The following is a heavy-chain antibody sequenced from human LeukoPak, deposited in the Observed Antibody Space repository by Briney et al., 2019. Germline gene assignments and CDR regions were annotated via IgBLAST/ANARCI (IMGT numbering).Heavy chain of an antibody. CDR2: ISGSGGST. CDR3: AKRGTYYDYIWGSYRFDY. Sequence: GGSLRLSCAASGFTFSSYAMSWVRQAPGKGLEWVSAISGSGGSTYYADSVKGRFTISRDNSKNTLYLQMSSLRAEDTAVYYCAKRGTYYDYIWGSYRFDYWGQGTLVTVSS. D-gene: IGHD3-16*02. CDR1: GFTFSSYA. V-gene: IGHV3-23*01. J-gene: IGHJ4*02.